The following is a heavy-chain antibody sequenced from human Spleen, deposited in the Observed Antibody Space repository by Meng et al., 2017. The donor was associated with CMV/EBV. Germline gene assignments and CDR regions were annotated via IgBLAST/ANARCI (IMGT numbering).Heavy chain of an antibody. CDR1: GYIFSYYW. D-gene: IGHD2-2*01. CDR3: ALRHCTSTTCYVDKYYFDY. Sequence: GESLKISCQASGYIFSYYWIGWVRQMPGKGLEWIGIIYPGDFETKYSPSFQGQVTISADLSIRTDYLQWHSLKASDTAMYYCALRHCTSTTCYVDKYYFDYWGQGTLVTVSS. J-gene: IGHJ4*02. CDR2: IYPGDFET. V-gene: IGHV5-51*01.